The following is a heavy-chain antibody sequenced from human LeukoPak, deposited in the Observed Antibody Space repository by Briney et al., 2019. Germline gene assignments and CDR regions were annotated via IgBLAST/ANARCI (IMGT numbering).Heavy chain of an antibody. D-gene: IGHD2-2*02. V-gene: IGHV4-31*03. CDR3: ARYCSSTNCYKGGFDP. J-gene: IGHJ5*02. CDR2: IYYSGST. CDR1: GGSISSGGYY. Sequence: SQTLSLTCTVSGGSISSGGYYWSWIRQHPGKGLEWIGYIYYSGSTYSNPSLKSRVTISVDTSRNQFSLNLSSVTAADTAVYYCARYCSSTNCYKGGFDPWGQGTLVTVSS.